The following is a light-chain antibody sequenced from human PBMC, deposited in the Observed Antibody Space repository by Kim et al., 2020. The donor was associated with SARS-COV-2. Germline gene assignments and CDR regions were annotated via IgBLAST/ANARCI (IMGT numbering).Light chain of an antibody. J-gene: IGLJ3*02. CDR3: QSYDSSLRGRV. V-gene: IGLV1-40*01. Sequence: RTTISCTGSNTNIGAGYDVHWYQQLPGTAPKLLIYGNNHRPSGVPDRFSGSKSGTSASLAIAGLQAEDEADYYCQSYDSSLRGRVFGGGTKVTVL. CDR2: GNN. CDR1: NTNIGAGYD.